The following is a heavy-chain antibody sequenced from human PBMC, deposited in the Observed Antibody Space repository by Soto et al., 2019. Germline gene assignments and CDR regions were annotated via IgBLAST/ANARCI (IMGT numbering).Heavy chain of an antibody. J-gene: IGHJ6*02. V-gene: IGHV1-3*01. Sequence: ASVKVSCKASGYTFTSYAMHWVRQAPGQRLEWMGWINAGNGNTKYSQKFQGRVTITRDTSASTAYMELSSLRSEDTAVYYCARDLRKYSRTFLDDMDVWGQGTTVTVSS. CDR2: INAGNGNT. D-gene: IGHD6-6*01. CDR3: ARDLRKYSRTFLDDMDV. CDR1: GYTFTSYA.